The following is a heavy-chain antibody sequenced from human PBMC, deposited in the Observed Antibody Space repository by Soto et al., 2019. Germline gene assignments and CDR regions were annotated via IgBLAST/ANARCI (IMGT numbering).Heavy chain of an antibody. D-gene: IGHD1-26*01. J-gene: IGHJ4*02. CDR1: GGSFSGYY. V-gene: IGHV4-34*01. Sequence: SLTCAVYGGSFSGYYWSWIRQPPGKGLEWIGEINHSGSTNYNPSLKSRVTISVDTSKNQFSLKLSSVTAADTAVYYCARGSGSYYTSYFDYWGQGTLVTVSS. CDR2: INHSGST. CDR3: ARGSGSYYTSYFDY.